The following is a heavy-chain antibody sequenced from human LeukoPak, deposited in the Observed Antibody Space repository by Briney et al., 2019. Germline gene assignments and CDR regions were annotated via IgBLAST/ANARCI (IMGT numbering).Heavy chain of an antibody. CDR2: IYYSGST. CDR1: GGSISSYY. D-gene: IGHD7-27*01. Sequence: SKTLSLTCIVSGGSISSYYWSWIRQPPGKGLEWIGYIYYSGSTNYNPSLKSRVTISVDTSKNQFSLKLSSVTAADTAVYYCARQHWGYDYFDYWGQGTLVTVSS. V-gene: IGHV4-59*08. CDR3: ARQHWGYDYFDY. J-gene: IGHJ4*02.